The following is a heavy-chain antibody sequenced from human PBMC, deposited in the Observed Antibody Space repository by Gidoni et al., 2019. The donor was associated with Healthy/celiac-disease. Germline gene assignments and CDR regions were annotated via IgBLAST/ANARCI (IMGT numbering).Heavy chain of an antibody. CDR1: GATFSSYA. CDR3: ARFEVVAVAGIPYYCYGMDV. J-gene: IGHJ6*02. CDR2: IIPIFGTA. Sequence: QVKLGQPGPEVKKPGPPVKVSCKASGATFSSYATSRVRQAPGQGLEWRGGIIPIFGTANDAPKFQGRFTITADESTSTAYMELSSLRSEDTAVYYCARFEVVAVAGIPYYCYGMDVWGQVTTVTVSS. D-gene: IGHD6-19*01. V-gene: IGHV1-69*01.